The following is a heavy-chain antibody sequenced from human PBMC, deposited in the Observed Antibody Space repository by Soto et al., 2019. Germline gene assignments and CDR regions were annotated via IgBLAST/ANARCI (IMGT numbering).Heavy chain of an antibody. CDR1: GDTFNSYT. CDR3: AASYGSGSRAFDY. CDR2: TIPILAMA. J-gene: IGHJ4*02. Sequence: QVQLVQSGPEVKMPGSSVKVSCKASGDTFNSYTINCVRQSPGQGLQWMGRTIPILAMANYALKFQGRVTITADKATTTDYMELSRLGSDDTADYYCAASYGSGSRAFDYWGQGTLVTVSS. D-gene: IGHD3-10*01. V-gene: IGHV1-69*02.